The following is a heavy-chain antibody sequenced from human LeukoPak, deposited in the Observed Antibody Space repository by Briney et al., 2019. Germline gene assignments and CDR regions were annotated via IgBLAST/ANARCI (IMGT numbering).Heavy chain of an antibody. CDR2: IYYSGST. V-gene: IGHV4-39*07. CDR3: ARLYSSSDALDY. Sequence: SETLSLTCTVSGGSISSGTYYWGWIRQPPGKGLEWIGSIYYSGSTYYNPSLKSRVTISVDTFKNRFSLKLSSVTAADTAVYYCARLYSSSDALDYWGQGTLVTVSS. D-gene: IGHD6-6*01. J-gene: IGHJ4*02. CDR1: GGSISSGTYY.